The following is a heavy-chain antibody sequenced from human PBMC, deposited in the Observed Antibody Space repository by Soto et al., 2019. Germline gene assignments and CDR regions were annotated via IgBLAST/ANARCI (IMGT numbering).Heavy chain of an antibody. CDR1: GGSFRSNA. V-gene: IGHV1-69*13. Sequence: PVKVSWKDSGGSFRSNALSWVRQAPGKRLEWMRRIIPIFGTVDYAQRFQGRVTITADESTGTAYMELSSLRSEDTALYYCARVGEYCGGACPQYFQHWGQGTLVTVSS. CDR3: ARVGEYCGGACPQYFQH. J-gene: IGHJ1*01. CDR2: IIPIFGTV. D-gene: IGHD2-21*02.